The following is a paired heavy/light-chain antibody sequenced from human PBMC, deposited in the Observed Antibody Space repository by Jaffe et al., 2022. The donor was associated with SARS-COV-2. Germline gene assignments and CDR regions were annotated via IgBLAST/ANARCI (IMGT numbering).Heavy chain of an antibody. J-gene: IGHJ4*02. CDR3: ARDGRDGYNLDD. CDR1: GGSISINNW. CDR2: IYHTGST. Sequence: QVQLQESGPGLVKPSGTLSLTCAVSGGSISINNWWSWVRQPPGKGLEWIGEIYHTGSTNYNPSLKSRVTISVDTSNNKFSLNFYSVTAADTAVYYCARDGRDGYNLDDWSQGTLVTVSS. D-gene: IGHD5-12*01. V-gene: IGHV4-4*02.
Light chain of an antibody. CDR1: QIVSSRF. CDR3: QQYGSSPPMYT. J-gene: IGKJ2*01. Sequence: ENVLTQSPGTLSLSPGERATLSCRASQIVSSRFLAWYQQKPGQAPRLLIYRTSARATGVPDRFSGGWSGTDFTLTISRLEPEDFAVYYCQQYGSSPPMYTFGQGTKLEIK. CDR2: RTS. V-gene: IGKV3-20*01.